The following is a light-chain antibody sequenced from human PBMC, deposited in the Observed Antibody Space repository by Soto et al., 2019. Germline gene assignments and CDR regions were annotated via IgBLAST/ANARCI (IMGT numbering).Light chain of an antibody. CDR2: VES. CDR1: QASSSY. CDR3: QQWNDYPLT. V-gene: IGKV1-9*01. J-gene: IGKJ4*01. Sequence: DIQLTKSPSFLSASVGDRVTITCRASQASSSYLAGYQQKPGKPPKLLIYVESTLQSYFPSRFRGSGSGTEFTLAVSSLRAEDSANYHCQQWNDYPLTVGGGTQVESK.